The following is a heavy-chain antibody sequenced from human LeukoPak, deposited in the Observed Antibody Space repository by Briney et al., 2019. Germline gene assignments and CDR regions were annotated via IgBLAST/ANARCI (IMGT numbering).Heavy chain of an antibody. CDR1: GFTVSEYD. CDR3: LRDYHGMDV. Sequence: SGGSLRLSCAASGFTVSEYDMHWDRQATGKGLEWVSAIGIVGDTYYVGSVKGRFTMSRDNASNKVHLQMNSLRDGDTGFYYCLRDYHGMDVWGQGTTVIVSS. J-gene: IGHJ6*02. D-gene: IGHD3-16*02. V-gene: IGHV3-13*01. CDR2: IGIVGDT.